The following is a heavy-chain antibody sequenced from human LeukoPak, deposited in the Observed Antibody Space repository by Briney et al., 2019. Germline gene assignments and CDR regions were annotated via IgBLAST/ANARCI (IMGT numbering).Heavy chain of an antibody. J-gene: IGHJ4*02. V-gene: IGHV4-59*12. CDR2: IYHSGST. CDR3: ARDASIAARPSN. CDR1: GGSISSYY. Sequence: SETLSLTCTVSGGSISSYYWSWIRQHPGKGLEWIGYIYHSGSTYYNPSLKSRVTISVDRSKNQFSLKLSSVTAADTAVYYCARDASIAARPSNWGQGTLVTVSS. D-gene: IGHD6-6*01.